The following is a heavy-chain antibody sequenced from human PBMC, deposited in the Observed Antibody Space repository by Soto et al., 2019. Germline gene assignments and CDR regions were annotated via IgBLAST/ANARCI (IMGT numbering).Heavy chain of an antibody. J-gene: IGHJ6*02. D-gene: IGHD4-4*01. CDR2: IYPGDSDT. CDR3: ARHFNSNYDVSHYYYYGMDV. CDR1: GYSFTSYW. V-gene: IGHV5-51*01. Sequence: PGESLKISCKGSGYSFTSYWIGWVRQMPGKGPEWMGIIYPGDSDTRYSPSFQGQVTISADKSISTAYLQWSSLKASDTAMYYCARHFNSNYDVSHYYYYGMDVWGQGTTVTVSS.